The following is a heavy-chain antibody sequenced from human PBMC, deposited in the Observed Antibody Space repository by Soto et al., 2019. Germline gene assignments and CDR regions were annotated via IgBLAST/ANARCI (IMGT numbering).Heavy chain of an antibody. V-gene: IGHV3-23*01. J-gene: IGHJ4*02. CDR1: GFTFSSYA. CDR2: ISGSGGST. D-gene: IGHD5-12*01. CDR3: AKETFSWTAVATMDY. Sequence: EVQLLESGGGLVQPGGSLRLSCAASGFTFSSYAMSWVRQAPGKGLEWVSAISGSGGSTNYADSVKGRFTISRDNSKNPLYLQMSRLRAEVTAVYYCAKETFSWTAVATMDYWGQGTLVTVSS.